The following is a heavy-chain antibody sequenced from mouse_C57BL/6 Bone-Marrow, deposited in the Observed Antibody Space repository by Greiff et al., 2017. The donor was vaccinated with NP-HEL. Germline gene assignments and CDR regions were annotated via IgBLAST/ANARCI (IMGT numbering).Heavy chain of an antibody. CDR1: GFTFSSYA. CDR3: TREDDGYYPDY. Sequence: EVKLVESGEGLVKPGGSLKLSCAASGFTFSSYAMSWVRQTPEKRLEWVAYISSGGDYIYYADTVKGRFTISRDNARNTLYLQMSSLKSEDTAMYYCTREDDGYYPDYWGQGTTLTVSS. J-gene: IGHJ2*01. V-gene: IGHV5-9-1*02. CDR2: ISSGGDYI. D-gene: IGHD2-3*01.